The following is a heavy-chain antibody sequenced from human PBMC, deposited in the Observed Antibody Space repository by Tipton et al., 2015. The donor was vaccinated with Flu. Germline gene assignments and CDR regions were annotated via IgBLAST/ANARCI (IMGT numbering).Heavy chain of an antibody. Sequence: GSLRLSCATSGFIFNSAWMSWVRQAPGKGLEWVGRIKAMTDGGTTDYAAPVKGRFTISRDDLANMLYLQMNSLKAEDTGIYYCTSDYVYSNYHAFWGQGTLFTVSS. CDR2: IKAMTDGGTT. CDR3: TSDYVYSNYHAF. D-gene: IGHD3-10*02. J-gene: IGHJ4*02. CDR1: GFIFNSAW. V-gene: IGHV3-15*01.